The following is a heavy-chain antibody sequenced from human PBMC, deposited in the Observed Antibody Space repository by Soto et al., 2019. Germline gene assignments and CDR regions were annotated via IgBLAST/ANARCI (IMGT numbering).Heavy chain of an antibody. V-gene: IGHV3-21*01. CDR1: GCPFTRYS. J-gene: IGHJ4*02. CDR2: ISSTTNYI. Sequence: GGSQRHSCAASGCPFTRYSVNWVRQAPGKGLEWVSSISSTTNYIYYADSMKGRFTVSRDNAKNSVYLEMNSLSAEDTALYYCARESEDLTSNFDYWGQGTLVTVSS. CDR3: ARESEDLTSNFDY.